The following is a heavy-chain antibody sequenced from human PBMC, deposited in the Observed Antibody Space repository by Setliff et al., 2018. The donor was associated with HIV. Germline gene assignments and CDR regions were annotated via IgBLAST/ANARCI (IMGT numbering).Heavy chain of an antibody. CDR3: TRSNWGSTPDFDY. CDR1: GFTFNDYH. V-gene: IGHV3-11*03. Sequence: PGGSLRLSCVGSGFTFNDYHISWIRQAPGKGLEWISYIGSLGDKEYADSVKGRFTISRDDSKSIAYLQMNSLKTEDTAVYYCTRSNWGSTPDFDYWGQGTMVTVSS. CDR2: IGSLGDK. J-gene: IGHJ4*02. D-gene: IGHD7-27*01.